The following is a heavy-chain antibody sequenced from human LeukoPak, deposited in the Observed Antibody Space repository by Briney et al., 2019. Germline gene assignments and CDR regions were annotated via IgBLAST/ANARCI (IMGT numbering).Heavy chain of an antibody. CDR3: AKEPRYDFWSGFDY. J-gene: IGHJ4*02. D-gene: IGHD3-3*01. Sequence: GGSLRLSCAASGFTVSSNYMSWVRQAPGKGLEWVSVIYSGGSTYYADSVKGRFTISRDNSKNTLYLQMNSLRAEDTAVYYCAKEPRYDFWSGFDYWGQGTLVAVSS. CDR1: GFTVSSNY. V-gene: IGHV3-53*01. CDR2: IYSGGST.